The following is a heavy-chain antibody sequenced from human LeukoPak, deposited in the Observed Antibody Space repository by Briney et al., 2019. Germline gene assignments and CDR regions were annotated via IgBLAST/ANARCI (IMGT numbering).Heavy chain of an antibody. D-gene: IGHD3-10*01. CDR3: ARDIAMVRGADY. CDR2: IFYSGST. CDR1: GGSISSSTYL. Sequence: SETLSLICTVSGGSISSSTYLWGWIRQPPGKGLEWIGSIFYSGSTYYNASLKSRVTISLNASKDQFSLKLSSVTAADTAVYYCARDIAMVRGADYWGQGTLVTVSS. J-gene: IGHJ4*02. V-gene: IGHV4-39*07.